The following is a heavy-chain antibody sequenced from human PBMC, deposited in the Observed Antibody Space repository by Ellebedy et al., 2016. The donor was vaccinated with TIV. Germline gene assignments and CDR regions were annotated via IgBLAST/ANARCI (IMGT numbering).Heavy chain of an antibody. J-gene: IGHJ3*02. Sequence: GESLKISXAASGFTFSTYGIHWVRQAPGKGLEWVAVIWYDGSHAYYADSVKGRFAISRDNSKNTVYLQMNSLRPEDTAVYYCARAKAVAAWDAFDIWGQGTMVTVSS. CDR3: ARAKAVAAWDAFDI. D-gene: IGHD6-19*01. V-gene: IGHV3-33*01. CDR1: GFTFSTYG. CDR2: IWYDGSHA.